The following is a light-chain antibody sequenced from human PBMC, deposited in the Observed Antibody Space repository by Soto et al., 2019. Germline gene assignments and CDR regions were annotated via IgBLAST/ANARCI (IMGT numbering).Light chain of an antibody. CDR2: AAS. CDR1: QDIRSD. V-gene: IGKV1-6*01. Sequence: AIQITDFPSSLSASVGDRVTITCRASQDIRSDLGWYQQRPGKAPKLLIYAASSLQSGVPSRFSGSGSGTDFTLTISSLQPEDFATYYCLQDHNYPLTFGGGTKVDIK. CDR3: LQDHNYPLT. J-gene: IGKJ4*01.